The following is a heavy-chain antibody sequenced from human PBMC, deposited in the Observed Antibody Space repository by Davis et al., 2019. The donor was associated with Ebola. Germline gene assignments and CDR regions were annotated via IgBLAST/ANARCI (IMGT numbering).Heavy chain of an antibody. CDR1: GYNFATYW. D-gene: IGHD2-21*01. J-gene: IGHJ4*02. V-gene: IGHV5-51*01. CDR2: IYPGDSDT. Sequence: PGGSLRLSCTGSGYNFATYWIGRVRQMPGKGLEWVGIIYPGDSDTRYSPPFQGQVTMSADKSISTAYLQWSSLKASDTAMYFCARFFESNGDWSFAYWGQGTLVTVSS. CDR3: ARFFESNGDWSFAY.